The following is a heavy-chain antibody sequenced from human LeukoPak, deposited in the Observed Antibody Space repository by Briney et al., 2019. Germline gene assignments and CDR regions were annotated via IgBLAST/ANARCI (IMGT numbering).Heavy chain of an antibody. CDR2: IYPADSDT. J-gene: IGHJ4*02. Sequence: GESLQISCKGSGYSFTTYWIGWVRQMPGKGLEWMGIIYPADSDTRYNPSFQGQVAISADKSISTAYLQWTSLKASDTAMFYCARRGPYGGSGSLDYWGQGTLVTVSS. CDR3: ARRGPYGGSGSLDY. V-gene: IGHV5-51*01. CDR1: GYSFTTYW. D-gene: IGHD4-23*01.